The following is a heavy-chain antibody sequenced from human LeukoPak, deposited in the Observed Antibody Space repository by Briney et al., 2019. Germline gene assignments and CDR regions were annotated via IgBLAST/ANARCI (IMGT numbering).Heavy chain of an antibody. CDR3: AREEVAGSFEC. D-gene: IGHD6-19*01. CDR1: GFSFSSYW. CDR2: INREGNGK. Sequence: GGSLRLSCAVSGFSFSSYWMSWVRQAPGKGLEWVANINREGNGKYYVDSVKGRFTISRDNAKNSLYLQMDSLRAEDTAVYYCAREEVAGSFECWAQGTLVTVS. J-gene: IGHJ4*02. V-gene: IGHV3-7*01.